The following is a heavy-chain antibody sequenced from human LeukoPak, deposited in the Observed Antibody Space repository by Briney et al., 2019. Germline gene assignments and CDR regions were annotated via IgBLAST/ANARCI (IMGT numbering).Heavy chain of an antibody. Sequence: ASVKVSCKASGYTFTSYGITWVRQAPGQGLEWMGWISSFNGNTNYAQKLQGRVTMTTDTSTSTAYMELRSLRSDDTAVYYCARYDYYDSSGYYDYWGQGTLVIVSS. CDR2: ISSFNGNT. V-gene: IGHV1-18*01. CDR3: ARYDYYDSSGYYDY. CDR1: GYTFTSYG. D-gene: IGHD3-22*01. J-gene: IGHJ4*02.